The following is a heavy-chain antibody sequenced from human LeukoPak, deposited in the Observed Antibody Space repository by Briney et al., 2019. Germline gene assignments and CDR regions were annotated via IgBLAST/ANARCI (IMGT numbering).Heavy chain of an antibody. CDR2: IYYSGST. D-gene: IGHD2-8*01. V-gene: IGHV4-39*01. CDR1: GGSISSSSYY. Sequence: SETLSLTCTVSGGSISSSSYYWGWIRQPPGKGLEWIGSIYYSGSTYYNPSLKSRVTISVDTSKNQFSLKLSSVTAADTAVYYCARVGDCAIGICYYFDYWGQGTLVTVSS. CDR3: ARVGDCAIGICYYFDY. J-gene: IGHJ4*02.